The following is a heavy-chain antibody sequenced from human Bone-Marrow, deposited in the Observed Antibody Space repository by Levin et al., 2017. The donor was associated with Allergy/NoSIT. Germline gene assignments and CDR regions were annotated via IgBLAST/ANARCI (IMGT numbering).Heavy chain of an antibody. V-gene: IGHV3-48*01. Sequence: GESLKISCAASGFTFSNYAMNWVRQAPGKGLEWVSYIFSTSSTIKYADSLKGRFTISRDNAKNSLYLQMNSLRAEDTAVYYCARDRLGLTMVRRHYYVDHWGQGTRVTVSS. J-gene: IGHJ4*02. CDR1: GFTFSNYA. D-gene: IGHD3-10*01. CDR2: IFSTSSTI. CDR3: ARDRLGLTMVRRHYYVDH.